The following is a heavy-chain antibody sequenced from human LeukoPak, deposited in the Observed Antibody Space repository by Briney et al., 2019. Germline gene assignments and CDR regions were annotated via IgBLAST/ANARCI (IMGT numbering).Heavy chain of an antibody. CDR2: INPGDSDT. CDR1: GYTFRNYW. Sequence: GESLKICCKGSGYTFRNYWIAWVRQMPGKGLEWMGIINPGDSDTRYSPSFQGQVTISADESPTTAYLQWSSLKASDTAMYYCARHRAAGGSYYYGADVWGQGTTVTVSS. J-gene: IGHJ6*02. V-gene: IGHV5-51*01. D-gene: IGHD6-13*01. CDR3: ARHRAAGGSYYYGADV.